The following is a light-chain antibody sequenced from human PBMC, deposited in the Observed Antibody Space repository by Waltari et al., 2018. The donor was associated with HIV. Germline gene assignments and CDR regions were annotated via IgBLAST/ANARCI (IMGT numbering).Light chain of an antibody. CDR2: LNSDGSH. CDR3: QTWGTGIQWG. J-gene: IGLJ2*01. CDR1: RGHSSYA. Sequence: QLVLTQSPSASASLGASVKPTCTLTRGHSSYAIAWHQHHPEKGPRYLMKLNSDGSHSKGDGIPDRFSGSSSGAERYLTISSLQSEDEADYYCQTWGTGIQWGFGGGTKLTVL. V-gene: IGLV4-69*01.